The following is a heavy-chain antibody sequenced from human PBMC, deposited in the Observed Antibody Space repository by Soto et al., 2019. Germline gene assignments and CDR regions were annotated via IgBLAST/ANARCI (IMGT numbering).Heavy chain of an antibody. V-gene: IGHV2-26*01. J-gene: IGHJ4*02. Sequence: QVTLKESGPVLVKPTETLTLTCTVSGFSLSNARMGVTWIRQPPGKALEWLAHIFSNDEKSYSTSLKSRLTTSKDTSKSQVVLTMTNMDPVATATYYCARHGRGVGARPLDYWGQGTLVTVSS. CDR2: IFSNDEK. CDR1: GFSLSNARMG. D-gene: IGHD1-26*01. CDR3: ARHGRGVGARPLDY.